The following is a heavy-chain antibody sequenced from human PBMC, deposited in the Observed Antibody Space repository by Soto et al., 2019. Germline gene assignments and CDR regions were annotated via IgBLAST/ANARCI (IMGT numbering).Heavy chain of an antibody. V-gene: IGHV1-18*01. CDR3: ARDWSRYYDSSGLMWFY. CDR1: GDTVTSYG. Sequence: ASVKVSCKASGDTVTSYGISCVRQAPGQVLEWVGWISAHNGDTRYAQNLQGRITMTTDTFTNTAYMELTSLTSDDTAVYYCARDWSRYYDSSGLMWFYWGQGTLVTVSS. D-gene: IGHD3-22*01. CDR2: ISAHNGDT. J-gene: IGHJ4*02.